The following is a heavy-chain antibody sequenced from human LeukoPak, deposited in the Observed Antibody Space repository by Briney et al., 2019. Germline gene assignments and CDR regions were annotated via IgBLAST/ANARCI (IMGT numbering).Heavy chain of an antibody. CDR2: MNPNSGNT. CDR1: GYTFTSYD. D-gene: IGHD1-26*01. V-gene: IGHV1-8*01. J-gene: IGHJ4*02. Sequence: ASVKVSCKASGYTFTSYDINWVRQATGQGLEWMGWMNPNSGNTGYAQKFQGRVTMTRNTSISTAYMELSSLRSEATAVYYCARGASGSYYEAYYFDYWGQGTLVTVSS. CDR3: ARGASGSYYEAYYFDY.